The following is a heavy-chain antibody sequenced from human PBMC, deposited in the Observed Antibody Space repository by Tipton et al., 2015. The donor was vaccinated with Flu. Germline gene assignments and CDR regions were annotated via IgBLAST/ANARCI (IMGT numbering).Heavy chain of an antibody. J-gene: IGHJ5*02. V-gene: IGHV3-21*01. CDR2: ISSSSSDL. CDR1: GFSFSSYT. D-gene: IGHD6-19*01. Sequence: SLRLSCAASGFSFSSYTMNWVRQAPGKGPEWVASISSSSSDLSYVVSVRGRFTISRDDAKNSLHLQMNSLRVGDTAFYYCARDLLKSSPGWFDPWGQGTLVTVSS. CDR3: ARDLLKSSPGWFDP.